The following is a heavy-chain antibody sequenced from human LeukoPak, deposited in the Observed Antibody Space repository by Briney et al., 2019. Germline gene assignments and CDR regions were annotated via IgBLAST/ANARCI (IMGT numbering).Heavy chain of an antibody. CDR1: GFTFSSYA. J-gene: IGHJ6*02. V-gene: IGHV3-66*01. D-gene: IGHD2-2*01. Sequence: GSLRLSCAASGFTFSSYAMSWVRQAPGKGLEWVSVIYSGGSTYYADSVKGRFTISRDNSKNTLYLQMNSLRAEDTAVYYCARVSCSSTSCWSSPYYGMDVWGQGTTVTVSS. CDR2: IYSGGST. CDR3: ARVSCSSTSCWSSPYYGMDV.